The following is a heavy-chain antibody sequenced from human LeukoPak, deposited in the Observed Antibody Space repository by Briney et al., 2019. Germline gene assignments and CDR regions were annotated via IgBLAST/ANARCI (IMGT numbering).Heavy chain of an antibody. D-gene: IGHD3-22*01. V-gene: IGHV3-48*01. Sequence: GRSLRLSCAASGFTFSTYNMHWVRQAPGKGLEWISYITTAGNVIFYADSVKGRFTISRDEAKNSLYLQMDSLRAEDTAFYYCARGGLYYDTSAYYYMNYWGQGTLVTVSS. CDR2: ITTAGNVI. CDR3: ARGGLYYDTSAYYYMNY. J-gene: IGHJ4*02. CDR1: GFTFSTYN.